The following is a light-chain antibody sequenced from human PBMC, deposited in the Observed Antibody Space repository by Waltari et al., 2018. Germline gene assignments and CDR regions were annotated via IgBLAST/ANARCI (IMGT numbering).Light chain of an antibody. V-gene: IGKV3-11*01. CDR1: QSVGDF. CDR3: QQRNSWPLT. Sequence: EIVLTQSPVTLSLSPGEGATLSCKTSQSVGDFLAWYQQRPGQAPRLLIYDASLRAAGIPARFSGSGSGTDFTLTISSIESEDSAVYFCQQRNSWPLTFGPGTTV. J-gene: IGKJ3*01. CDR2: DAS.